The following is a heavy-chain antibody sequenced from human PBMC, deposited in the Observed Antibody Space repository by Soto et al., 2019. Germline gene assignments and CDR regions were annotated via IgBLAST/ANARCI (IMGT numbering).Heavy chain of an antibody. V-gene: IGHV5-51*01. CDR2: IYPGDSDT. D-gene: IGHD3-10*01. Sequence: GESLKISCKGSGYSFTSYWIGWVRQMPGKGLEWMGIIYPGDSDTRYSPSFQGQVTISADKSISTAYLQWSSLKASDTAMYYCARPIHYYGSGSYLSSYYAMDVWGQGTSVTLSS. CDR1: GYSFTSYW. CDR3: ARPIHYYGSGSYLSSYYAMDV. J-gene: IGHJ6*02.